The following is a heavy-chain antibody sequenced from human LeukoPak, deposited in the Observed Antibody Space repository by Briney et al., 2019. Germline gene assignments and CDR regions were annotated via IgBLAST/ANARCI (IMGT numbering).Heavy chain of an antibody. J-gene: IGHJ4*02. CDR2: ISSGSSVI. Sequence: GGSLRLCCAASRFTFSSYSMNWVRQAPGKGLEWVSYISSGSSVIYYADSVKGRFTISRDNAKNSLYLQMNSLRAEDTATYYCASDRTVTTFDYWGQGTLVTVSS. CDR1: RFTFSSYS. CDR3: ASDRTVTTFDY. V-gene: IGHV3-48*04. D-gene: IGHD4-17*01.